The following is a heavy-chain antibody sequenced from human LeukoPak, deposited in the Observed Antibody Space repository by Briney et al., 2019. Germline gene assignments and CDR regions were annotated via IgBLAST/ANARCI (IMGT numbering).Heavy chain of an antibody. D-gene: IGHD1-14*01. V-gene: IGHV3-30*18. CDR3: AKEGPTGAGWYYYMDV. J-gene: IGHJ6*03. CDR1: GFTFSSYG. CDR2: ISYDGSNK. Sequence: GGSLSLSCAASGFTFSSYGMHWVRQAPGKGLEWVAVISYDGSNKYYADSVKGRFTISRDNSKNTLYLQMNSLRAEDTAVYYCAKEGPTGAGWYYYMDVWGKGTTVTISS.